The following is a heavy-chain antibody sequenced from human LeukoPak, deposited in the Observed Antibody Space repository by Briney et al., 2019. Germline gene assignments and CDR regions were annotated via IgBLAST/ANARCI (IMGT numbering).Heavy chain of an antibody. CDR1: GGSFSGYY. D-gene: IGHD1-14*01. V-gene: IGHV4-34*01. Sequence: NPSETLSLTCAVYGGSFSGYYWSWIRQPPGKGLEWIGEINHSGSTNYNPSLKSRVTISVDTSKNQFSLKLSSVTAADTAVYYCARDGTGLNHHYYFDYWGQGTLVTVSS. J-gene: IGHJ4*02. CDR2: INHSGST. CDR3: ARDGTGLNHHYYFDY.